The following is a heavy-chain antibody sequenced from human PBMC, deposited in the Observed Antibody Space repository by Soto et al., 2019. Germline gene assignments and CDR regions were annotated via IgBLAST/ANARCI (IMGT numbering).Heavy chain of an antibody. CDR3: AKRPLTAAGFDY. J-gene: IGHJ4*02. Sequence: EVQLLESGGGLVQPGGSLRLSCAASGFTFSNYAMTWVRQAPGKGLEWVSVITGSGGGTYFVDSVKGRFTISRDNAKNTVYLQMNSLRAEDTALYYCAKRPLTAAGFDYWGQGPLVTVSS. CDR2: ITGSGGGT. V-gene: IGHV3-23*01. D-gene: IGHD6-13*01. CDR1: GFTFSNYA.